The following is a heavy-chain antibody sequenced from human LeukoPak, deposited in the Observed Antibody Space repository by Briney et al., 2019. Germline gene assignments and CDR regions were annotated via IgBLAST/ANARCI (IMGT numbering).Heavy chain of an antibody. CDR2: IWYDGSNK. CDR1: GSTFSSYG. D-gene: IGHD3-22*01. Sequence: GGSLRLSCAASGSTFSSYGMHWVRQAPGKGLEWVAVIWYDGSNKYYADSVKGRFTISRDNSKNTLYLQMNSLRAEDTAVYYCARAHLNYDSSGGLDYWGQGTLVTVSS. V-gene: IGHV3-33*01. CDR3: ARAHLNYDSSGGLDY. J-gene: IGHJ4*02.